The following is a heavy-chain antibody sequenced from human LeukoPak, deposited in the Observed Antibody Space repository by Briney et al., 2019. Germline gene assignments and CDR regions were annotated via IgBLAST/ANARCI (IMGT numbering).Heavy chain of an antibody. D-gene: IGHD2-21*02. CDR3: ARDCGGDCSDAFDI. V-gene: IGHV3-23*01. Sequence: GRSLRLSCAASGFTFSNYAMSWVRQAPGKIPEWDSGISGGGATFYADSVKGRFTISRDNSKNTLYLQMNSLRAEDTAVYYCARDCGGDCSDAFDIWGQGTMVTVSS. CDR1: GFTFSNYA. J-gene: IGHJ3*02. CDR2: ISGGGAT.